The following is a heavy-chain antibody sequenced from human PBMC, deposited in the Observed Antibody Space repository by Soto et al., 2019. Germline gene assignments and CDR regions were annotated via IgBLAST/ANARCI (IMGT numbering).Heavy chain of an antibody. Sequence: PSDPLSLTSRFSGRTLISYYWSWIRQPQGKGLEWIGYIYYSGNTNYNPSLKSRVSISVDTSKNQFSLKLSSVTAADTAVYYCARERAAVGRYYNGMDVWGQGNTVTASS. D-gene: IGHD6-13*01. CDR2: IYYSGNT. CDR1: GRTLISYY. CDR3: ARERAAVGRYYNGMDV. J-gene: IGHJ6*02. V-gene: IGHV4-59*01.